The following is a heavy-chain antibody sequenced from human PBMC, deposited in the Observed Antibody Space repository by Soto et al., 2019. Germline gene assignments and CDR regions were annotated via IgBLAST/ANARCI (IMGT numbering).Heavy chain of an antibody. V-gene: IGHV3-48*02. J-gene: IGHJ4*02. CDR3: ARVLGQQPYN. D-gene: IGHD1-20*01. Sequence: EVHLVESGGGSVHPGGSLRLSCAASGFSFSDFSMTWLRQAPGKGLEWIAYISSRSETINYSDSVKGRFTISRDNGKNSLYLQMNSLRDGDTAVYYCARVLGQQPYNWGQGALVTVSS. CDR1: GFSFSDFS. CDR2: ISSRSETI.